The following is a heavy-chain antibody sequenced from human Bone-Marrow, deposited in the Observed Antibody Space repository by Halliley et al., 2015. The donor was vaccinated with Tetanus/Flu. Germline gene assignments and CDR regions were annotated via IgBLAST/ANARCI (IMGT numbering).Heavy chain of an antibody. D-gene: IGHD2-15*01. CDR3: AKRMWVGGAVGDPFDY. Sequence: ISDDGDRTYYADSVQGRFTVSRDSSKRTLYLQMNSLRAEDTAVYFCAKRMWVGGAVGDPFDYWGQGTLVTVSS. J-gene: IGHJ4*02. V-gene: IGHV3-23*01. CDR2: ISDDGDRT.